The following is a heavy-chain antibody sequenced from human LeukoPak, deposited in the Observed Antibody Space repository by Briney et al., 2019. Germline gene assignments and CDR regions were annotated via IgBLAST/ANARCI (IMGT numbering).Heavy chain of an antibody. V-gene: IGHV3-23*05. J-gene: IGHJ5*02. Sequence: RGSLRLSRAPSRVAFNFYAMCSVRQAPGEGGQWVSTINANGINKYYPDSVMGRFHSSRDNPKDPLYLQLNSLRAEDTAIYFCPKPISGGLAVSADWFDPWGQGPLVIVSS. D-gene: IGHD6-19*01. CDR2: INANGINK. CDR1: RVAFNFYA. CDR3: PKPISGGLAVSADWFDP.